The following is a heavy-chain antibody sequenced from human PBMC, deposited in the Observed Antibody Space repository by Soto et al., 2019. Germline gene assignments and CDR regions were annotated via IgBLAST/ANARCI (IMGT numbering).Heavy chain of an antibody. Sequence: GGSLRLSCAASGFTFSSYGMHWVRQAPGKGLEWVAVVSYDGSNKYYADSVKGRFTISRDNPGNTVFLQMNSLRSEDTAVYFCAKSGSDWYFDYWGQGTLVTVSS. J-gene: IGHJ4*02. CDR1: GFTFSSYG. CDR2: VSYDGSNK. D-gene: IGHD6-19*01. CDR3: AKSGSDWYFDY. V-gene: IGHV3-30*18.